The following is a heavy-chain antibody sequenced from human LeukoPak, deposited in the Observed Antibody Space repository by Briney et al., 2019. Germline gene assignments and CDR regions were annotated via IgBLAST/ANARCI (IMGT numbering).Heavy chain of an antibody. CDR3: ARTVVVVAATVWFDP. CDR2: IYHSGST. CDR1: GGSISSGGYS. D-gene: IGHD2-15*01. V-gene: IGHV4-30-2*01. Sequence: SQTLSLTCAVSGGSISSGGYSWSWIRQPPGKGLEWIGYIYHSGSTYYNPSLKSRVTISVDRSKNQFSLKLSSVTATDTAVYYCARTVVVVAATVWFDPWGQGTLVTVSS. J-gene: IGHJ5*02.